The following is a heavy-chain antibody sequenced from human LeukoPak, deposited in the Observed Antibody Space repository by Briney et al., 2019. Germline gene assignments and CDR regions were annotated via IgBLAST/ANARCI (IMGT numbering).Heavy chain of an antibody. D-gene: IGHD1-20*01. CDR1: GFTFSTYA. V-gene: IGHV3-23*01. Sequence: GGSLRLSCAASGFTFSTYAMSWVRQAPGEGLEWVSAISGRGVSTPYADSVRGRFTISRDNSKNTLYLQMNSLRAEDTAVYYCAKAASGNWNDVSDYWGQGTLVTVSS. J-gene: IGHJ4*02. CDR3: AKAASGNWNDVSDY. CDR2: ISGRGVST.